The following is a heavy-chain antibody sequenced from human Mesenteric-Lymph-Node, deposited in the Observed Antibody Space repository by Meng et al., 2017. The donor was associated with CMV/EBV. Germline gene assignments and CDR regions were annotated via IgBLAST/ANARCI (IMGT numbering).Heavy chain of an antibody. CDR3: ASELLGYCSSSGCYGFDY. CDR2: ISSSSSAK. D-gene: IGHD2-2*01. CDR1: GLTFSAQT. V-gene: IGHV3-21*01. J-gene: IGHJ4*02. Sequence: GESLKISCAASGLTFSAQTMNWVRQAPGKGLEWVSTISSSSSAKYYADSVKGRFTISRDNAKNSLYLQMNSLRAEDAAVYYCASELLGYCSSSGCYGFDYWGPGTLVTVSS.